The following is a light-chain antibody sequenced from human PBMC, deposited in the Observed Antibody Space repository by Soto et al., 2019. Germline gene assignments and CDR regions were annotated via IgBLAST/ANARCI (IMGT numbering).Light chain of an antibody. CDR1: YSDIGGSKH. CDR2: DAS. J-gene: IGLJ1*01. Sequence: QSVMTQPASVSASPGQSLNISCIGTYSDIGGSKHVSWYQQHPGKAPKLISYDASSRPSGISNRFSASKSANTASLAISGLHAYEEAYYYCSSYTISTSLLMFGAGTKVTVL. CDR3: SSYTISTSLLM. V-gene: IGLV2-14*03.